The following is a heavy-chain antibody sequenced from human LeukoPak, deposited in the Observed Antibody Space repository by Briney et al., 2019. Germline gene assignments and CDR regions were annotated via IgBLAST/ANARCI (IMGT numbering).Heavy chain of an antibody. CDR3: VGGSSSRYYYMDV. Sequence: GGSLRLSCAASGFTFSSYSMNWVCQAPGKGLEWVSSISSSSSYIYYADSVKGRFTISRDNAKNSLYLQMNFLRAEDTAVYYCVGGSSSRYYYMDVWGKGTTVTVSS. V-gene: IGHV3-21*01. CDR1: GFTFSSYS. D-gene: IGHD6-6*01. CDR2: ISSSSSYI. J-gene: IGHJ6*03.